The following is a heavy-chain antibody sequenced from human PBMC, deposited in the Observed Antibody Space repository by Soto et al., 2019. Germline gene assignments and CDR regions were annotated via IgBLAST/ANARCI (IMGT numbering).Heavy chain of an antibody. J-gene: IGHJ5*02. V-gene: IGHV2-5*02. D-gene: IGHD3-16*01. CDR3: AHRRRPGGGGWFDP. Sequence: QITLKESGPTLVKPTQTLTLTCTFSGFSLSTSGVGVGWIRQPPGKALEWLALIYWDDDKRYSPSLKSRLTITKDTPKNQVVLTMTNMDPVDTATYYCAHRRRPGGGGWFDPWGQGTLVTVSS. CDR1: GFSLSTSGVG. CDR2: IYWDDDK.